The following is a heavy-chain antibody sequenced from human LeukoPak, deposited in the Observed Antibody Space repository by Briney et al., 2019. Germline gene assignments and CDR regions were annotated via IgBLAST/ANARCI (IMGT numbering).Heavy chain of an antibody. J-gene: IGHJ2*01. D-gene: IGHD3-16*02. V-gene: IGHV6-1*01. Sequence: SQTVSLTCAVSGYSFSSNSVAWNWIRQSPARGLVWLGSTYYRSKWFNDYAVSVKSRITILPDTSKNQISLQVNSVTPEDTAVYYCARDPVRRGAGSYFDLWGRGTVVTVSS. CDR3: ARDPVRRGAGSYFDL. CDR1: GYSFSSNSVA. CDR2: TYYRSKWFN.